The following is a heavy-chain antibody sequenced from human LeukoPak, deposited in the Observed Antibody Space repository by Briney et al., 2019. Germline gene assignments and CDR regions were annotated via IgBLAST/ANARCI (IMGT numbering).Heavy chain of an antibody. Sequence: SETLSLTCTVSGGSISSSSYYWGWIRQPPGKGLEWIGGIYYSGSTYYNPSLKSRVTISVDTSKNQFSLKLGSVTAADTALYYCARHVDWNYYFDYWGQGTLVTVSS. CDR2: IYYSGST. CDR3: ARHVDWNYYFDY. J-gene: IGHJ4*02. V-gene: IGHV4-39*01. D-gene: IGHD1-7*01. CDR1: GGSISSSSYY.